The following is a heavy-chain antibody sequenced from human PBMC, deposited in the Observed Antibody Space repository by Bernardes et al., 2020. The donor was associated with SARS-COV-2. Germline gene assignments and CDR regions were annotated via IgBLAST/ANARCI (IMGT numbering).Heavy chain of an antibody. J-gene: IGHJ3*02. CDR1: GFTFSSYW. CDR3: ARDAADFAIAVAGAFDI. Sequence: GGSLRLSCAASGFTFSSYWMSWVRQAPGKGLEWVANIKQDGSEKYYVDSVKGRFTISRDNAKNSLYLQMNSLRAEDTAVYYCARDAADFAIAVAGAFDIWGQGTMVTVSS. CDR2: IKQDGSEK. V-gene: IGHV3-7*01. D-gene: IGHD6-19*01.